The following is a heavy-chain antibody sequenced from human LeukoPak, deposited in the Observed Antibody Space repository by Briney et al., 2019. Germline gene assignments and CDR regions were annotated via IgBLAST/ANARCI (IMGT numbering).Heavy chain of an antibody. J-gene: IGHJ4*02. CDR2: IKNDGSEK. D-gene: IGHD5-12*01. CDR1: GFPFSTYW. CDR3: TRDSGLTGYDLLDY. Sequence: GGSLRLSCAASGFPFSTYWITWVRQAPGKGLEWVANIKNDGSEKYYVDSVKGRFTVSRDNAENSLFLQMNSLRVEDTAIYYCTRDSGLTGYDLLDYWGQGTLVTVSS. V-gene: IGHV3-7*01.